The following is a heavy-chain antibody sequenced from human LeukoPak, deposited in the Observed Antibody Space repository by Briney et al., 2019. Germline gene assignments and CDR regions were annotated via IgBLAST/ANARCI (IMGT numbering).Heavy chain of an antibody. D-gene: IGHD4-17*01. CDR1: GFTFSSYS. Sequence: GGSLRLSCAASGFTFSSYSMNWVRQAPGKGLEWVSSISSSSSYIYYADSVKGRFTISRDNAKNSLYLQTNSLRAEDTAVYYCARDRSRLHDYGDSVDYWGQGTLVTVSS. V-gene: IGHV3-21*01. CDR3: ARDRSRLHDYGDSVDY. J-gene: IGHJ4*02. CDR2: ISSSSSYI.